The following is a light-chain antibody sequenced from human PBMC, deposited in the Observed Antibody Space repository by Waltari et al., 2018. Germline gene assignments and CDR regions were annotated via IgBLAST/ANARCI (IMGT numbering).Light chain of an antibody. CDR3: LSYTSSITFV. V-gene: IGLV2-23*02. CDR2: EVT. CDR1: SNDVGNSKH. J-gene: IGLJ2*01. Sequence: QPALTQPASVSGSPGQSITISCTRTSNDVGNSKHVCWYQQHPGKAPKLTISEVTERPSGVSERFSGSKSGNTASLTISGLQAEDEADYYCLSYTSSITFVFGGGTKVSVL.